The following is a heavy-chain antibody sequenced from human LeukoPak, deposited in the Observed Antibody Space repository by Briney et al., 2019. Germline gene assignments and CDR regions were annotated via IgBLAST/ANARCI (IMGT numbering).Heavy chain of an antibody. CDR1: GFTVRNNY. D-gene: IGHD6-6*01. Sequence: GSLRLSCAASGFTVRNNYMSCVRQPPGKGLEWIGEFSHSGITNFNPSLKSRVTISVDTSKNQFSLKLSSVTAADTAVYYCAISSPYSFDYWGQGTLVTVSS. CDR2: FSHSGIT. J-gene: IGHJ4*02. V-gene: IGHV4-34*08. CDR3: AISSPYSFDY.